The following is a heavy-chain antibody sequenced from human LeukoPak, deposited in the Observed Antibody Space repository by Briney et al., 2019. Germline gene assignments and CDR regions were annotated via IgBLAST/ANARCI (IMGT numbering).Heavy chain of an antibody. D-gene: IGHD3-16*01. CDR1: GFPFGDYY. J-gene: IGHJ6*02. V-gene: IGHV3-11*01. CDR2: ISRSGDTL. Sequence: GESLKISCAASGFPFGDYYMTWIRQAPGKGLEWISYISRSGDTLYYADSVEGRFTISRDNAKNSLFLQMNSLRADDTAVYYCASEVVKFPDYYYYGMDVWGQGTTVTVSS. CDR3: ASEVVKFPDYYYYGMDV.